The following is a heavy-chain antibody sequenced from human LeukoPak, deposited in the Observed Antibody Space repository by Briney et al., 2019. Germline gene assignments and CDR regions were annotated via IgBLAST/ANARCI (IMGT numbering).Heavy chain of an antibody. CDR3: ARDRLSYQLLFDY. J-gene: IGHJ4*02. CDR1: GYTFTGYY. Sequence: ASVKVSCKASGYTFTGYYVHWVRQAPGQGLEWMGWINPNSGGTNYAQKFQGRVTMTRDTSISIAYMELSRLRSDDTAVYYCARDRLSYQLLFDYWGQGTLVTVSS. V-gene: IGHV1-2*02. CDR2: INPNSGGT. D-gene: IGHD2-2*01.